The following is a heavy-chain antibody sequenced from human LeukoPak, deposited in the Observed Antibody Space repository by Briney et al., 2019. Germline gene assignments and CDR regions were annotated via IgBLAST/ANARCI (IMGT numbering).Heavy chain of an antibody. V-gene: IGHV5-51*01. CDR2: IYPADSNT. CDR3: ASSYSSGWFFDY. J-gene: IGHJ4*02. Sequence: PGESLKTSCKGSGYSFTNYWIGWVRQMPGKGLEWMGIIYPADSNTRYSPSFQGQVTISADKSISTAYLQWNSLTASGTAMYYCASSYSSGWFFDYWGQGTLVTVSS. CDR1: GYSFTNYW. D-gene: IGHD6-19*01.